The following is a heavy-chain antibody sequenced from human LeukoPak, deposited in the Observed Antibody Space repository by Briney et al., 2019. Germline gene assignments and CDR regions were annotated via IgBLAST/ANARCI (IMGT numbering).Heavy chain of an antibody. CDR1: GGTFSSYA. CDR2: IIPIFGTA. D-gene: IGHD5-18*01. Sequence: SVKVSCKASGGTFSSYAISWVRQAPGQGLEWMGGIIPIFGTANYAQKFQGRVTITTDESTSTAYMELRSLRSDDTAVYYCARGNSYGYGSFDYWGQGTLVTVSS. V-gene: IGHV1-69*05. CDR3: ARGNSYGYGSFDY. J-gene: IGHJ4*02.